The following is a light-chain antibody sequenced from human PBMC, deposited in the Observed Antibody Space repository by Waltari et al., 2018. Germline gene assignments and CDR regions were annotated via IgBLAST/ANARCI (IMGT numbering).Light chain of an antibody. CDR3: HSYDSSPFWV. V-gene: IGLV6-57*03. J-gene: IGLJ3*02. CDR1: SGSIATDY. CDR2: EDD. Sequence: NFLLTQPHSVSESPGKTVTISCTRSSGSIATDYVQWYQQRPGSAPTTVIYEDDQRPSVVPDRFAGSIDSSYNSASRTISGLKTEDEADYYCHSYDSSPFWVFGGGTKLTVL.